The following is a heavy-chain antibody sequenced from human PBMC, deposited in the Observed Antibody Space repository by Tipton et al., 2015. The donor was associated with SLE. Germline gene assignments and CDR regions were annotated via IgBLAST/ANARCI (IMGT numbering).Heavy chain of an antibody. CDR2: IYHSGST. CDR3: ATPGYCSGGSCYPALGY. D-gene: IGHD2-15*01. Sequence: TLSLTCTVSGYSISSDYYWGWIRQPPGKGLEWIGSIYHSGSTNYNPSLKSRVIISVDTSKNQFSLKLSSVTAADTAVYYCATPGYCSGGSCYPALGYWGQGTLVTVSS. J-gene: IGHJ4*02. CDR1: GYSISSDYY. V-gene: IGHV4-38-2*02.